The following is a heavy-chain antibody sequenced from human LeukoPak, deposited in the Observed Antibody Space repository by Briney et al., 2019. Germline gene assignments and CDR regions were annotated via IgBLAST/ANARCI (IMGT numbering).Heavy chain of an antibody. D-gene: IGHD2-15*01. CDR3: AARRASAAAIDY. V-gene: IGHV4-4*09. Sequence: PSETLSLTCSVSGVTASDSYCVWIRQPPGKGLEWIGYIYNSLYTDYSPSLRARVTLSADKSKNHSTLTLDSVTAADTAVYYCAARRASAAAIDYWGQGTLVTVS. CDR1: GVTASDSY. J-gene: IGHJ4*02. CDR2: IYNSLYT.